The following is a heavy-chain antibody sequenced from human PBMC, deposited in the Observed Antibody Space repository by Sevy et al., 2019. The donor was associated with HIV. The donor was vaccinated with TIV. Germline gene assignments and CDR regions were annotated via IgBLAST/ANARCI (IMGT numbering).Heavy chain of an antibody. V-gene: IGHV4-34*01. D-gene: IGHD2-2*01. CDR2: INHSGST. J-gene: IGHJ6*02. Sequence: SETLSLTCAVYGGSFSGYYWSWIRQPPGKGLEWDGEINHSGSTNYNPSLKSRVTISVDTSKNQFSLNLSSVTAADTAVYYCARNIVVVPCGGFGELYGMDVWGQGTTVTVSS. CDR1: GGSFSGYY. CDR3: ARNIVVVPCGGFGELYGMDV.